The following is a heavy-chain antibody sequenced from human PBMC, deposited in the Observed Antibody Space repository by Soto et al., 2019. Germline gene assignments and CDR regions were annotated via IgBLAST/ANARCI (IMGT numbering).Heavy chain of an antibody. CDR3: ARVLRGVVNWFDP. CDR2: IATYNSNK. J-gene: IGHJ5*02. D-gene: IGHD3-10*01. V-gene: IGHV1-18*01. CDR1: GDTFTNFG. Sequence: HLVQSGPEVKQPGASVTVSCKTSGDTFTNFGLSWVRQAPGQGLEWMGWIATYNSNKNYAQKFQGRLTLTTDTSTSTAYMELKCLGYDDTAVYYCARVLRGVVNWFDPWGQGTMVTVSS.